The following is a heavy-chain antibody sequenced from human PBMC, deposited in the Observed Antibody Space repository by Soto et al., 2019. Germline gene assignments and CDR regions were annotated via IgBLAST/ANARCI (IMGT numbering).Heavy chain of an antibody. V-gene: IGHV3-30*03. CDR3: AGGQYYFDY. J-gene: IGHJ4*02. CDR1: GFPFSSYG. D-gene: IGHD2-15*01. CDR2: ISYDGTNQ. Sequence: QVQLVESGGGVVQPGRSLRLSCAASGFPFSSYGMHWVRQAPGKGLDWVALISYDGTNQYYADSVKGRFTVSRDNSKNPLYLHMSSLRAEDTAVYYCAGGQYYFDYCGQGTLGSVSS.